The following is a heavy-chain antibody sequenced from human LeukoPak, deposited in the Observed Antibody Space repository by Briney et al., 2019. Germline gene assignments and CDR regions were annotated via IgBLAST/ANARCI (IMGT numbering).Heavy chain of an antibody. V-gene: IGHV3-23*01. CDR1: GFTFSSYA. J-gene: IGHJ4*02. CDR2: ISGSGGST. D-gene: IGHD5-18*01. Sequence: GGSLRLSCAASGFTFSSYAMSWVRQAPGKGLEWVSAISGSGGSTYYADSVKGRFTISRDNSKNTLYLQMNSLRAEDTAVYYCAKEVAYSYGYFPVLFDYWGQGTLVTVSS. CDR3: AKEVAYSYGYFPVLFDY.